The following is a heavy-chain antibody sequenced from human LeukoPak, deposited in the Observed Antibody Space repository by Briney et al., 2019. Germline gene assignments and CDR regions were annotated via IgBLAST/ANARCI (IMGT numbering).Heavy chain of an antibody. Sequence: SETLSLTCTVSGGSISSGGYYWSWIRQHPGKGLEWIGYIHYSGSTYYNPSLKSRVTISVNTSKNQSSLKLSSVTAADTAVYYCASSSSQVDYWGQGTLVTVSS. J-gene: IGHJ4*02. V-gene: IGHV4-31*03. CDR3: ASSSSQVDY. CDR1: GGSISSGGYY. CDR2: IHYSGST. D-gene: IGHD6-6*01.